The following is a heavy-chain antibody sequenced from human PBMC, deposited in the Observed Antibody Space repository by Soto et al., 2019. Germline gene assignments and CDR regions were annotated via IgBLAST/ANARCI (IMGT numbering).Heavy chain of an antibody. V-gene: IGHV4-34*01. CDR3: ARGHYDFWSGYFATIDY. D-gene: IGHD3-3*01. CDR2: INHSGNT. Sequence: SETLSLTCAVYGGSFSGYYWSWIRQPPGKGLEWIGEINHSGNTKYNPSLKSRVTISSDTSKDQFSLKLTSMTAADTAVYYCARGHYDFWSGYFATIDYWGQGTLVTVSS. J-gene: IGHJ4*02. CDR1: GGSFSGYY.